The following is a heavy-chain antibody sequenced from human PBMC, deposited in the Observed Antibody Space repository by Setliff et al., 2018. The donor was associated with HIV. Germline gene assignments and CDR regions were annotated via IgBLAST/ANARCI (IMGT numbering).Heavy chain of an antibody. D-gene: IGHD4-17*01. J-gene: IGHJ4*02. Sequence: ASVKVSCKASGYSLSTYAISWVRQAPGQGLEWMGWIDSNNGNRNFAQKFRGRVTMTTDISTNTAYMEVRSLRSDDTAVYYCARGQYGDELFDYWGQGTLVTVSS. CDR1: GYSLSTYA. CDR2: IDSNNGNR. CDR3: ARGQYGDELFDY. V-gene: IGHV1-18*01.